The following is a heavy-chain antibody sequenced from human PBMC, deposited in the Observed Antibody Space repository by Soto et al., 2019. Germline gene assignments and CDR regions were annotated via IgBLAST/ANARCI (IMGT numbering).Heavy chain of an antibody. CDR2: INPNSGGT. V-gene: IGHV1-2*02. Sequence: ASVKVSCKASGYSFSAYYIHWVRQAPGQGFEWMGWINPNSGGTDYARNFQARVTMTRDTSISTAYIELSRLRSDDTAVYYCARADRTPPPVAPMDVWGRGTTVTVS. CDR3: ARADRTPPPVAPMDV. J-gene: IGHJ6*02. CDR1: GYSFSAYY.